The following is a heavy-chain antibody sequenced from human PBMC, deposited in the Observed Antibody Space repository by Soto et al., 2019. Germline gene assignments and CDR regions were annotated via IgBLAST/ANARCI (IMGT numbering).Heavy chain of an antibody. CDR3: AKRGGVVGGSEHPFFEY. J-gene: IGHJ4*02. CDR2: ISFDGKNR. Sequence: QVQLVESGGGVVQPGKSLRLSCAASGFIFSNYGMHWVRQAPGKGLEWVALISFDGKNRNYADSVKGRFTIYRDNPKKTLYREMNSLRPEDTAFYYCAKRGGVVGGSEHPFFEYWGQGTLVTVSS. V-gene: IGHV3-30*18. D-gene: IGHD2-15*01. CDR1: GFIFSNYG.